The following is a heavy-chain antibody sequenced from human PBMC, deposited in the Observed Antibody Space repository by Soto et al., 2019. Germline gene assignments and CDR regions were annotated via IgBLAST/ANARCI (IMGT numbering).Heavy chain of an antibody. CDR3: ARVPAMYNYDSSGHAHFDY. V-gene: IGHV4-34*01. Sequence: SETLSLTCAVYGGSFSGYYWRWIRQPPGNGPEWIGEINHSGSTNYNPSLKSRVTISVDTSKNQFSLQLSSETAADTAVYYCARVPAMYNYDSSGHAHFDYWGQGTLVTVSS. CDR1: GGSFSGYY. J-gene: IGHJ4*02. CDR2: INHSGST. D-gene: IGHD3-22*01.